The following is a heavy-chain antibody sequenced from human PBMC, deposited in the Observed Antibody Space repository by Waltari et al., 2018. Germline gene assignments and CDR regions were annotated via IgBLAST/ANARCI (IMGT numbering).Heavy chain of an antibody. CDR2: INHSGST. D-gene: IGHD3-16*02. J-gene: IGHJ3*02. CDR3: ARDRGLRRLSTFEI. V-gene: IGHV4-34*01. CDR1: GGSFSGYY. Sequence: QVQLQQWGAGLLKPSETLSLTCAVYGGSFSGYYWRWIRQPPGKGLEWIGEINHSGSTNYNPSLKSRITKSVDTSKSQFSLKLSSVTAADTAVYYCARDRGLRRLSTFEIWGQGTMVTVSS.